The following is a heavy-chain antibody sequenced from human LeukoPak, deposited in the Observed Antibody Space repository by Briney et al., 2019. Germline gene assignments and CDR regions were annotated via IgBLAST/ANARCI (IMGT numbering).Heavy chain of an antibody. Sequence: SVKVSCKASGGTFSSYAISWVRQAPGQGLEWMGRIIPILGIANYAQKFQGRVTITADKSTSTAYMELSSLRSEDTAVYYCARHLIGVAGTLDYWGQGTPVTVSS. J-gene: IGHJ4*02. CDR3: ARHLIGVAGTLDY. CDR2: IIPILGIA. V-gene: IGHV1-69*04. D-gene: IGHD6-13*01. CDR1: GGTFSSYA.